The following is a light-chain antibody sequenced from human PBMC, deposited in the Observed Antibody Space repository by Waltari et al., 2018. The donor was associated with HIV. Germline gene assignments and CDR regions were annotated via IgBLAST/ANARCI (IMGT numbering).Light chain of an antibody. Sequence: QSALTQPASVSGSPGQAITIYCPGTSSDGGAYKVVSWYPQHPGKAPKLILYEVSNRPSGVSNRFSASKSGNTASRTISVLQAEYEADYYCTSYTTSITYVFGTGTKVTVL. CDR1: SSDGGAYKV. J-gene: IGLJ1*01. CDR2: EVS. CDR3: TSYTTSITYV. V-gene: IGLV2-14*01.